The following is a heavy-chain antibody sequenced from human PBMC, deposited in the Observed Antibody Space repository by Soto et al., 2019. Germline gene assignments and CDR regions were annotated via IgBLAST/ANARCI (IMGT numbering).Heavy chain of an antibody. CDR2: IYPGDSDI. V-gene: IGHV5-51*01. CDR3: ARQYGSGSFDY. CDR1: GYDFNIYW. D-gene: IGHD3-10*01. J-gene: IGHJ4*02. Sequence: VGSLKISCQASGYDFNIYWLGWVRQMPGKGQEWMGIIYPGDSDIRYSPSFEGQVTISADKSISTAYLQWSGLEASDTAMVYCARQYGSGSFDYWGQGIMVTVSS.